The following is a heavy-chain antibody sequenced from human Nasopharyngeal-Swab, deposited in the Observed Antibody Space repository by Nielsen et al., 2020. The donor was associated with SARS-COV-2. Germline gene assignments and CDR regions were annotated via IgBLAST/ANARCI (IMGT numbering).Heavy chain of an antibody. CDR1: GGSISSGGYY. Sequence: SETLSLTCTVSGGSISSGGYYWSWIRQHPGKGLEWIGYIYYSGSTYYNPSLKSRVTISVDTSKNQFSLKLSSVTAADTAVYYCASRIWFGESLFDYWGQGTLVTVSS. D-gene: IGHD3-10*01. CDR2: IYYSGST. CDR3: ASRIWFGESLFDY. J-gene: IGHJ4*02. V-gene: IGHV4-31*03.